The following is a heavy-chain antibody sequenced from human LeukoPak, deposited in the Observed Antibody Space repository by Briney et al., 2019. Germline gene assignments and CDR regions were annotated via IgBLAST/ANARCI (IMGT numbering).Heavy chain of an antibody. D-gene: IGHD2-8*01. V-gene: IGHV5-51*01. J-gene: IGHJ4*02. Sequence: GESLKISCEGSGYSFTHYWIGWVRQMPGKGLEWMGIIYPGDSDTRYSPSFQGQVTISADKSISTSYLQWSSLKASDAAMYYCARLEWSMSYPSFDFWGQGTLVTVSS. CDR3: ARLEWSMSYPSFDF. CDR1: GYSFTHYW. CDR2: IYPGDSDT.